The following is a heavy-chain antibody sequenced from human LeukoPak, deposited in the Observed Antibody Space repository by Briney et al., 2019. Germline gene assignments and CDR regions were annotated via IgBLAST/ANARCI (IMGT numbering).Heavy chain of an antibody. D-gene: IGHD1-1*01. J-gene: IGHJ4*02. Sequence: GGSLRLSCAASGFTFSSYELNWVRQAPGKGLEWVSYISDTGSTIYYADSVEGRFTISRDNAKNSLYLQMNSLRAEDTAVYYCARVVQLEGYFDYWGQGTLVTVSS. CDR3: ARVVQLEGYFDY. V-gene: IGHV3-48*03. CDR1: GFTFSSYE. CDR2: ISDTGSTI.